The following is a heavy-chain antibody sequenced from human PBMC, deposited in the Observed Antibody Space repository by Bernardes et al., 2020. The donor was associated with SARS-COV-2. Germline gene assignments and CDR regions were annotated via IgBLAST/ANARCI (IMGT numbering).Heavy chain of an antibody. V-gene: IGHV3-21*01. CDR1: GFTFSDYT. CDR2: ITSSSYI. CDR3: ARGPNYYDSSGYHDAFDI. D-gene: IGHD3-22*01. J-gene: IGHJ3*02. Sequence: SLRLSCAASGFTFSDYTMNWVRQAPGKGLEWVSSITSSSYISYADSVKGRFTVSRDNAKNSLYLQMNSLRAEDTAVYYCARGPNYYDSSGYHDAFDIWGQGTMVTVSS.